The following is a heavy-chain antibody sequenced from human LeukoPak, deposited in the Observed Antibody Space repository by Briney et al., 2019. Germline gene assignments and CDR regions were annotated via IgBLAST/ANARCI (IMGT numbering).Heavy chain of an antibody. V-gene: IGHV1-46*01. CDR3: AREGIAVVSQEGGDY. D-gene: IGHD6-19*01. CDR1: GYTFTSYY. J-gene: IGHJ4*02. CDR2: INPSGGST. Sequence: EASVKVSCKASGYTFTSYYMHWVRQAPGQGLEWMGIINPSGGSTSYAQKFQGRVTMTRDTSTSTVYMELSSLRSEDTAVYYCAREGIAVVSQEGGDYWGQGTLVTVSS.